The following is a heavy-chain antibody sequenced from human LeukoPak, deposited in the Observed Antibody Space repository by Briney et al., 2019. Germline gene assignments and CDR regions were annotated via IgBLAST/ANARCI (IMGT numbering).Heavy chain of an antibody. CDR3: ARAFSSGYWFDP. J-gene: IGHJ5*02. V-gene: IGHV4-39*01. CDR2: IFHSGST. D-gene: IGHD3-22*01. CDR1: GGSITSSSYY. Sequence: SETLSLTCTVSGGSITSSSYYWGWIRQPPGKGLEWIGSIFHSGSTYYNPSLKSRVTISVDTSKNQFSLKLSSVTAADTAFCYCARAFSSGYWFDPWGQGTLVTVSS.